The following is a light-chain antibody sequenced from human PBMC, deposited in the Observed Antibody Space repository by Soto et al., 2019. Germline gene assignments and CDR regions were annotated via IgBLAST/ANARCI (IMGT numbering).Light chain of an antibody. CDR2: GAS. CDR3: QQYGSSPTLT. V-gene: IGKV3-20*01. CDR1: QTVNSIF. Sequence: ETVLTQSPGALSLSPGERATLYCRSSQTVNSIFLAWYQQKPGQAPRLLIYGASSRATGIPDRFSGSGSGTDFTLTISRLEPDDFAVYYCQQYGSSPTLTFGGGTKVDIK. J-gene: IGKJ4*01.